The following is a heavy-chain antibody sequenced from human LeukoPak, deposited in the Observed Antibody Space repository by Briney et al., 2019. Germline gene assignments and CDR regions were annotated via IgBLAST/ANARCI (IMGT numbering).Heavy chain of an antibody. V-gene: IGHV1-69*13. CDR3: ARGNSRWSTPTSSYYYRMDV. Sequence: SVKVSCKASGGTLNNYGISWVRQAPGQGLEWMGGIIPIIGTANYAQKFQGRVTISADESTSTAYMELSSLRSEDTAVYYCARGNSRWSTPTSSYYYRMDVWGQGTTVTVSS. CDR1: GGTLNNYG. J-gene: IGHJ6*02. D-gene: IGHD4-23*01. CDR2: IIPIIGTA.